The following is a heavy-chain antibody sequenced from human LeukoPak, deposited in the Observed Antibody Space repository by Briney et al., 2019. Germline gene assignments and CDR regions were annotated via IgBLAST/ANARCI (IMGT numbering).Heavy chain of an antibody. J-gene: IGHJ4*02. CDR3: ASSPTKYYYDSSGYLFDY. D-gene: IGHD3-22*01. CDR1: GYTFTSHV. V-gene: IGHV1-3*04. CDR2: IDTANGNT. Sequence: ASVKVSCKASGYTFTSHVIHWVRQAPGPRLDWMGWIDTANGNTQNSQNFQGRVTITRDTSASTAYMELRSLRSDDTAVYYCASSPTKYYYDSSGYLFDYWGQGTLVTVSS.